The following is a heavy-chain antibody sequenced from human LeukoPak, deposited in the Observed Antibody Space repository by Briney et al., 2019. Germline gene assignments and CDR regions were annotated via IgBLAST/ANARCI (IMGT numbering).Heavy chain of an antibody. J-gene: IGHJ4*02. CDR3: ARLHSWEYYFDY. Sequence: SETLSLTCTVSDVSVTTRDSYWGWIRQPPGKGLEWIGSIYYSGSTYYNPSLKSRVTISVDTSKNQFSLKLSSVTAADTAVYYCARLHSWEYYFDYWGQGTLVTVSS. CDR2: IYYSGST. CDR1: DVSVTTRDSY. D-gene: IGHD1-26*01. V-gene: IGHV4-39*07.